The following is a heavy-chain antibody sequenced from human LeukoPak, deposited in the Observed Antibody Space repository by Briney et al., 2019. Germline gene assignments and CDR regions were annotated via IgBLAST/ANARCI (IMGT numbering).Heavy chain of an antibody. D-gene: IGHD2-21*02. J-gene: IGHJ4*02. V-gene: IGHV1-18*01. CDR3: ASGAYCGGDCYPASGDY. CDR1: GYTFSSYG. Sequence: GASVKVSCKASGYTFSSYGISWVRQAPGQGLEWMGWISAYNGNTNYRQKLQGRVTITADESTSTAYMELSSLRSEDTAVYYCASGAYCGGDCYPASGDYWGQGTLVTVSS. CDR2: ISAYNGNT.